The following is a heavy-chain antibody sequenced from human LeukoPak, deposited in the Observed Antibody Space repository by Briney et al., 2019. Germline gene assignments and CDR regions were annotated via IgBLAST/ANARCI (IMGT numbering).Heavy chain of an antibody. V-gene: IGHV3-33*06. CDR3: AKDSAVARGQYYFDY. D-gene: IGHD6-19*01. CDR2: IWYDGSNK. CDR1: GFTFSSYG. Sequence: GGSLRLSCAAPGFTFSSYGMHWVRQAPGKGLEWVAVIWYDGSNKYYADSVKGRFTISRDNSKNTLYLQMNSLRAEDTAVYYCAKDSAVARGQYYFDYWGQGTLVTVSS. J-gene: IGHJ4*02.